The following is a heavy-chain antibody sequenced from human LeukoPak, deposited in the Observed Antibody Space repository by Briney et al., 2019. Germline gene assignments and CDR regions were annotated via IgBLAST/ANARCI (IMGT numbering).Heavy chain of an antibody. J-gene: IGHJ4*02. CDR1: GYTFTGYY. D-gene: IGHD3-22*01. Sequence: GASVKVSCKASGYTFTGYYMHWVRQAPGQGLEWMGWINPNSGGTNYAQKFQGRVTMTRDTSISTAYMELRSLRSDDTAVYYCARDLDEGNYYDSSGYWGQGTLVTVSS. V-gene: IGHV1-2*02. CDR3: ARDLDEGNYYDSSGY. CDR2: INPNSGGT.